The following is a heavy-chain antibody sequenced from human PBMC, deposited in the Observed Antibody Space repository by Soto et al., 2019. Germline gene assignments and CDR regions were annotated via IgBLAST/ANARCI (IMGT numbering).Heavy chain of an antibody. Sequence: PGGSLRLSCGASKFTFSSYAMSWVRQAPGKGLEWVSTISGSGGNTDYADSVKGRFTISRDNSKNTLWLQMNSLRAEDTAVYYCAKGQIATGAKLRFDYRGQGALVTVSS. CDR1: KFTFSSYA. CDR2: ISGSGGNT. CDR3: AKGQIATGAKLRFDY. J-gene: IGHJ4*02. D-gene: IGHD1-1*01. V-gene: IGHV3-23*01.